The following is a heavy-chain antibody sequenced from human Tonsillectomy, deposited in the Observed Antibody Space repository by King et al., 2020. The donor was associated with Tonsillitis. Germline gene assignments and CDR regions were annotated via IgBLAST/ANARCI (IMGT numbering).Heavy chain of an antibody. Sequence: VQLQESGPGLVKPSETLSLTCTVSGGSISGFYWNWIRQPAGKGLEWIGRIYSSGNTNYNPSLKSRVTMSVDTSKNQFSLNLTSVTAADTAVYYCAGEGILGLRCLDYWGQGILVTVSS. V-gene: IGHV4-4*07. J-gene: IGHJ4*02. D-gene: IGHD1-26*01. CDR1: GGSISGFY. CDR2: IYSSGNT. CDR3: AGEGILGLRCLDY.